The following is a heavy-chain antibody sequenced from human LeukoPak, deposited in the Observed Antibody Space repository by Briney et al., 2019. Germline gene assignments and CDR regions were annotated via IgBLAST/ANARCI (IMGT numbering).Heavy chain of an antibody. CDR1: GASIASESYY. V-gene: IGHV4-39*07. Sequence: SETLSLTCTVSGASIASESYYWGWIRQPPGRGLEWIGSIYHSGSTNYNPSLKSRVTISVDTSKNQFSLKLSSVTAADTAVYYCARDRGWSWFDPWGQGTLVTVSS. J-gene: IGHJ5*02. CDR2: IYHSGST. CDR3: ARDRGWSWFDP.